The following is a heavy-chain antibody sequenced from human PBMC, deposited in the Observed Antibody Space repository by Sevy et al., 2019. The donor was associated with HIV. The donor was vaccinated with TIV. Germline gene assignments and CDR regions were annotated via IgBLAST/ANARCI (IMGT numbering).Heavy chain of an antibody. CDR3: AGRIAVAAFDY. D-gene: IGHD6-19*01. J-gene: IGHJ4*02. CDR2: IYTSGST. Sequence: SETLSLTCTVSGGSFSSSSYYWNWIRQPAGRGLESIGRIYTSGSTNYNPSLKSRVTMSVDTSKNQFSLKLSSVTAADTAVYYCAGRIAVAAFDYWGQGNLVTVSS. CDR1: GGSFSSSSYY. V-gene: IGHV4-61*02.